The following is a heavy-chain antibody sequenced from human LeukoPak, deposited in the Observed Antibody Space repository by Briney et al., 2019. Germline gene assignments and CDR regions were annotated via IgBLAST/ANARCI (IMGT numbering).Heavy chain of an antibody. V-gene: IGHV3-33*06. CDR1: RSTFRHFG. CDR2: IWSDGSHK. J-gene: IGHJ5*01. D-gene: IGHD3-10*01. Sequence: GGSLRLSCEASRSTFRHFGMHWLRQAPGKGLEWVGVIWSDGSHKYYDDSVKGRFIISRDNSKNTLYLQMNSLRAADTSIYFCAKDANEFGDSYFDSWGQGTLVTVSS. CDR3: AKDANEFGDSYFDS.